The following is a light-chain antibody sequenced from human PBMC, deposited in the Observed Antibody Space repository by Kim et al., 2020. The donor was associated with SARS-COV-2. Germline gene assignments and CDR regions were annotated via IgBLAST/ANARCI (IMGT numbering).Light chain of an antibody. V-gene: IGLV3-9*01. J-gene: IGLJ2*01. CDR3: QVWDSRTVV. CDR2: RDK. CDR1: NIENKN. Sequence: SYELTQPLSVSVALGQTATIPCGGNNIENKNVHWYHQRPGQAPVLVMYRDKKRTSGIPERLSGSNSGNTATLTISRVEAGDEGDYYCQVWDSRTVVFGGGTKVTVL.